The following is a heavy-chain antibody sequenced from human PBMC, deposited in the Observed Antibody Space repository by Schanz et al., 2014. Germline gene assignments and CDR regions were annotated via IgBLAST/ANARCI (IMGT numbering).Heavy chain of an antibody. J-gene: IGHJ4*01. Sequence: EADVVESGGGLIQPGESLRLSCAASGFTFSTHSMTWVRQAPGKGLECVSGISGSATNTYYADSVKGRFTISRDNSKTTLSLQMNSLRAEDTAVYYCAREQIMAAAGLVDYWGHGTLVTVSS. V-gene: IGHV3-23*04. CDR1: GFTFSTHS. D-gene: IGHD6-13*01. CDR2: ISGSATNT. CDR3: AREQIMAAAGLVDY.